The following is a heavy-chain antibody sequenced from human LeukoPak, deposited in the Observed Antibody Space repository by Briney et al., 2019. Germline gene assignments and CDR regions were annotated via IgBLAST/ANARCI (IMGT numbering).Heavy chain of an antibody. D-gene: IGHD6-13*01. CDR3: ARDDSSSWYSPFDY. CDR2: INQDGSEI. V-gene: IGHV3-7*01. Sequence: GESLRLSCAASGFTFSRFRMSWVRQPPGKGLEWVANINQDGSEIYYVDSVKGRFTISRDNSKNTLYLQMNSLRAEDTAVYYCARDDSSSWYSPFDYWGQGTQVTVSS. J-gene: IGHJ4*02. CDR1: GFTFSRFR.